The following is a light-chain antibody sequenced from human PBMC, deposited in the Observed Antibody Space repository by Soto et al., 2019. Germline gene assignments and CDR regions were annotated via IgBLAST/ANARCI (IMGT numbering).Light chain of an antibody. CDR1: QSVSSN. J-gene: IGKJ4*01. CDR3: QQYNVSPLT. Sequence: EIVMTQSPATLSVSPGERPTLSCSASQSVSSNLAWYQQKPGQTPKLLIYVASTRATGIPARFSGSGSGTEFTLTISSLQSEDFAVYYCQQYNVSPLTFGGGTKVEFK. V-gene: IGKV3-15*01. CDR2: VAS.